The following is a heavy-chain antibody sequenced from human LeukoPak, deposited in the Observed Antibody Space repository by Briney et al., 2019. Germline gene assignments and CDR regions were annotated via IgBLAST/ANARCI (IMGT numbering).Heavy chain of an antibody. J-gene: IGHJ4*02. CDR2: IYYSGST. Sequence: TSETLSLTCTVSGGSISSYYWSWIRQPPGKGLEWIGYIYYSGSTNYNPSLKSRVTISVDTSKNQFSLKLSSVTAADTAVYYCARERVEEWLLSPNHGGYFDYWGQGTLVTVSS. D-gene: IGHD3-3*01. V-gene: IGHV4-59*12. CDR1: GGSISSYY. CDR3: ARERVEEWLLSPNHGGYFDY.